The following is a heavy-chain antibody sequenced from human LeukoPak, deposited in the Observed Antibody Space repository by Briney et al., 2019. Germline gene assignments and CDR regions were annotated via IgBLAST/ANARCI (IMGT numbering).Heavy chain of an antibody. V-gene: IGHV1-3*03. Sequence: ASVKVSCKASGYTFTSYAIHWVRQAPGQRPKWMGWINAGNGNTKYSQEFQGRVTITRDTSASTADMELSSLRSEDMAVYSCARGAVWGSYRYFDYWGQGTLVTVSS. D-gene: IGHD3-16*02. CDR2: INAGNGNT. CDR3: ARGAVWGSYRYFDY. J-gene: IGHJ4*02. CDR1: GYTFTSYA.